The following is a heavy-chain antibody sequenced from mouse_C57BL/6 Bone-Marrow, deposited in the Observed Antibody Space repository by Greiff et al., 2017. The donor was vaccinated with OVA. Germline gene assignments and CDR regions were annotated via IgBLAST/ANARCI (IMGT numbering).Heavy chain of an antibody. J-gene: IGHJ2*01. CDR1: GYTFTSYG. CDR2: IYPRSGNT. Sequence: VKLMESGAELARPGASVKLSCKASGYTFTSYGISWVKQRTGQGLEWIGEIYPRSGNTYYNEKFKGKATLTADKSSSTAYMELRSLTSEDSAVYFCAREAYYYGRDYWGQGTTLTVSS. D-gene: IGHD1-1*01. CDR3: AREAYYYGRDY. V-gene: IGHV1-81*01.